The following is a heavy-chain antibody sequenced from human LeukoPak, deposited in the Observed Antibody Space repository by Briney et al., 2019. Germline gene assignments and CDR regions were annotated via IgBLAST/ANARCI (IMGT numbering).Heavy chain of an antibody. CDR2: INPNSGGT. J-gene: IGHJ4*02. V-gene: IGHV1-2*02. D-gene: IGHD4-23*01. CDR3: ARVGDLEGEGGNVHRFFDY. CDR1: GYTFTGYY. Sequence: ASVKVSCKASGYTFTGYYMHWVRQAPGQGLEWMGWINPNSGGTNYAQKFQGRVTMTRDTSISTAYMELSRLRSDDTAVYYCARVGDLEGEGGNVHRFFDYWGQGTLVTVSS.